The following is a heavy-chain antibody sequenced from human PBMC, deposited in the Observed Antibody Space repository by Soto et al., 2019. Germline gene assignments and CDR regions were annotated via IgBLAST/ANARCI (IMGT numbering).Heavy chain of an antibody. D-gene: IGHD2-21*02. CDR2: INPSGGST. CDR1: GYTFTSYY. J-gene: IGHJ3*02. Sequence: ASVKVSCKASGYTFTSYYMHWVRQAPGQGLEWMGIINPSGGSTSYAQKFQGRVTMTRDTSTSTVYMELSSLRSGDTAVYYCARVMFCGGDCYSAFDIWGQGTMVTVSS. CDR3: ARVMFCGGDCYSAFDI. V-gene: IGHV1-46*01.